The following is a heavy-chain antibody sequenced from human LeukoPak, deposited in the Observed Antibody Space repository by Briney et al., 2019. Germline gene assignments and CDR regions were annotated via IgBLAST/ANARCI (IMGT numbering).Heavy chain of an antibody. CDR1: GGSFSGYY. CDR2: INHSGST. Sequence: PSETLSLTCAVYGGSFSGYYWSWIRQPPGKGLEWIGEINHSGSTNYNPSLKSRVTISVDTSKNQFSLKLSSVTAADTAVYYCARAGTWIQLWYRGYYFDYWGQGTLVTVSS. V-gene: IGHV4-34*01. CDR3: ARAGTWIQLWYRGYYFDY. J-gene: IGHJ4*02. D-gene: IGHD5-18*01.